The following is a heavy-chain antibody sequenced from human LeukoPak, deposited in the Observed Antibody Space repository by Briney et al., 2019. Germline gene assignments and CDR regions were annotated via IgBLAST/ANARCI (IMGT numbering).Heavy chain of an antibody. Sequence: ASLKVSCKASGYTFTGYYMHWLRQAPGQGLEWMGWINPSTGGTNYAQKFQGRVTMTSDTSISTAYMELNRLRSDDTAVYYCARTSGWYGDAFDMWGQGTMVTVSS. D-gene: IGHD6-19*01. CDR1: GYTFTGYY. CDR2: INPSTGGT. CDR3: ARTSGWYGDAFDM. V-gene: IGHV1-2*02. J-gene: IGHJ3*02.